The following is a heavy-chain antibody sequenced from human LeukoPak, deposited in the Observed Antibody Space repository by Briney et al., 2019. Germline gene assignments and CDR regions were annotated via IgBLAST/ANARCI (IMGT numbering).Heavy chain of an antibody. CDR2: INPDGSTT. J-gene: IGHJ4*02. CDR3: VRIATVTTPDY. V-gene: IGHV3-74*01. D-gene: IGHD4-17*01. Sequence: PGGSLRLSCAASGFTFSTYWMRWVRQPLGKGLVWVSRINPDGSTTNYADSVKGRFTISRDNAKNTLYLQMNSLTVEDTAVYYCVRIATVTTPDYWGQGTLVTVSS. CDR1: GFTFSTYW.